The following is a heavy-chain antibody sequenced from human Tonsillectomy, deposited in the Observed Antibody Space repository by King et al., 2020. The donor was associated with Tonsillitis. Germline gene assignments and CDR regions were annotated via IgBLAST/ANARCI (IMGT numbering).Heavy chain of an antibody. CDR1: GFTSSSHS. V-gene: IGHV3-48*02. Sequence: VQLVESGGGFVQPGGSLRLSCVASGFTSSSHSLNWVRQAPGKGPEWISYISSSSSSIHYADSVKGRFTISRDNAQNSVYLQMNSLRDEDTAVYFCARDKGANTLDTWGQGTLVTVSS. J-gene: IGHJ5*02. D-gene: IGHD4/OR15-4a*01. CDR3: ARDKGANTLDT. CDR2: ISSSSSSI.